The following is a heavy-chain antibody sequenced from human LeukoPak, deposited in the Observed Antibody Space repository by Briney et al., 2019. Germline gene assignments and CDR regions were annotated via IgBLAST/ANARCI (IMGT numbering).Heavy chain of an antibody. CDR3: ARHGGDYDFWSGYFGY. CDR2: IYHSGST. V-gene: IGHV4-38-2*01. D-gene: IGHD3-3*01. CDR1: SYSISSGYY. J-gene: IGHJ4*02. Sequence: PSETLSLTCAVSSYSISSGYYWGWIRQPPGKGLEWIGSIYHSGSTYYNPSLKSRVTISVDTSKNQFSLKLSSVTAADTAVYYCARHGGDYDFWSGYFGYWGQGTLVTVSS.